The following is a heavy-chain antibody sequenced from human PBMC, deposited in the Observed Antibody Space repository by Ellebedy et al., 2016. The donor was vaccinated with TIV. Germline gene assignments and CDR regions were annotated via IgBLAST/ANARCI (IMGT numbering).Heavy chain of an antibody. Sequence: GESLKISXAASGFSFSIYAMSWVRQAPGKGLQWVSLIGGGGVLTYYADSVKGRFTISRDNSKNMLYLQMNSLRDDDTAIYYCSGDNSPFWGQGTLVTVSS. J-gene: IGHJ4*02. D-gene: IGHD4-23*01. CDR2: IGGGGVLT. CDR1: GFSFSIYA. CDR3: SGDNSPF. V-gene: IGHV3-23*01.